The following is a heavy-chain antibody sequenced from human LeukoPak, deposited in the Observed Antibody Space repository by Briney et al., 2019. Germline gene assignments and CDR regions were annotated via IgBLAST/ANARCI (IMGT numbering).Heavy chain of an antibody. CDR2: IYHSGST. CDR1: GDSISSGGYS. J-gene: IGHJ5*02. V-gene: IGHV4-30-2*01. D-gene: IGHD3-10*01. Sequence: PSQTLSLTCAVSGDSISSGGYSWSWIRQPPGKGLEWIGYIYHSGSTNYNPSLKSRVTISVDTSKNQFSLKLSSVTAADTAVYYCARDGVYYGSGANWFDPWGQGTLVTVSS. CDR3: ARDGVYYGSGANWFDP.